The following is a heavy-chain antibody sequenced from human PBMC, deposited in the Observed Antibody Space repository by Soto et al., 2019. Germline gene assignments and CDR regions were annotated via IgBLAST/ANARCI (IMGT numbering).Heavy chain of an antibody. CDR1: GYTFTSYG. V-gene: IGHV1-18*01. CDR3: ARDPGYISGWYTLCYYYGMDV. D-gene: IGHD6-19*01. Sequence: ASVKVSCKASGYTFTSYGISWVRQAPGQGLEWMGWISAYNGNTNYAQKLQGRVTMTTDTSTSTAYMELRSLRSDDTAVYYCARDPGYISGWYTLCYYYGMDVWGQVTTVTVSS. J-gene: IGHJ6*02. CDR2: ISAYNGNT.